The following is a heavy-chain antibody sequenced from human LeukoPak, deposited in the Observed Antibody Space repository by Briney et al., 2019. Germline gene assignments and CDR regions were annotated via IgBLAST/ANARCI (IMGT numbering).Heavy chain of an antibody. CDR3: AREAGYGGNPPFDY. V-gene: IGHV1-18*01. D-gene: IGHD4-23*01. CDR1: GYTFTSYG. CDR2: ISAYNGNT. J-gene: IGHJ4*02. Sequence: ASVKVSCKASGYTFTSYGISWVRQAPGQGLEWTGWISAYNGNTNYAQKLQGRVTMTTDTSTSTAYMELRSLRSDDTAVYYCAREAGYGGNPPFDYWGQGTLVTVSS.